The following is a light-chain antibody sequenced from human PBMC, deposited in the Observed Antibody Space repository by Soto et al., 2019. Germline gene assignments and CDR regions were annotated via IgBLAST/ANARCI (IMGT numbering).Light chain of an antibody. V-gene: IGKV3-15*01. CDR3: QQYNNWPRT. Sequence: EIVMTQSPATLSVSPGERATLSCRASQSVSSDLAWYHQKPGQAPRLLIYGASTRATGIPARFSGSGSGTEFTLSINSLQSEDFAVYYCQQYNNWPRTFGQGGKVDIK. CDR1: QSVSSD. J-gene: IGKJ1*01. CDR2: GAS.